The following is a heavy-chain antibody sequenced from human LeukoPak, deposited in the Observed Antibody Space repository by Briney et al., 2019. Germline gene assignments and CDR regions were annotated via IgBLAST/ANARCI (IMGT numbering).Heavy chain of an antibody. CDR1: GLPYNRYG. Sequence: GGSLSLLCGASGLPYNRYGMHCAREARGRGLEWVAYIRKDGSDKYYVDAVKGRFTIYRDSSKNMVYLQMKGLRAEDTAVYYCAKDSNWAFDYWGQGTLVSVSS. J-gene: IGHJ4*02. D-gene: IGHD7-27*01. CDR2: IRKDGSDK. CDR3: AKDSNWAFDY. V-gene: IGHV3-30*02.